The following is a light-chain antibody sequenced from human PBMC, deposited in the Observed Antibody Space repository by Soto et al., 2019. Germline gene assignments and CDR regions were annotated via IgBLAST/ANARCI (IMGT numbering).Light chain of an antibody. CDR3: QQYDTYST. Sequence: DIVLTQSPGTLSLSPGERATLSCGASQSINSRSLAWYQQKPGQAPRLLIYGASTRATTFSARFSGSGSGTDFTLTISSLQSDDFATYYCQQYDTYSTFGQGTKVDIK. CDR1: QSINSRS. V-gene: IGKV3-20*01. CDR2: GAS. J-gene: IGKJ1*01.